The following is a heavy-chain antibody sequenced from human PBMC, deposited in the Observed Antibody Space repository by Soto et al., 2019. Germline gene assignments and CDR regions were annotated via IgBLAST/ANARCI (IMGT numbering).Heavy chain of an antibody. CDR2: IYYSGST. CDR3: AGQSCSSTSCYSWVGWFDP. CDR1: GGSISSYY. Sequence: QVQLQESGPGLVKPSETLSLTCTVSGGSISSYYWSWIRQPPGKGLEWIGYIYYSGSTKYNPSLKSRVTISVDTSKNHFSLKLSSVTAADTAVYYCAGQSCSSTSCYSWVGWFDPWGQGTLVTVSS. D-gene: IGHD2-2*01. V-gene: IGHV4-59*08. J-gene: IGHJ5*02.